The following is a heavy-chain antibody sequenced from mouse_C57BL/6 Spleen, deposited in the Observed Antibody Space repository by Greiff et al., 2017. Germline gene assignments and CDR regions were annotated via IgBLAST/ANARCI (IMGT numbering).Heavy chain of an antibody. D-gene: IGHD2-4*01. CDR3: ARSYYDYPDY. V-gene: IGHV1-66*01. J-gene: IGHJ2*01. CDR2: IYPGSGNT. CDR1: GYSFTSYY. Sequence: VQLQQSGPELVKPGASVKISCKASGYSFTSYYIHWVKQRPGQGLEWIGWIYPGSGNTKYNEKFKGKATLTADTSSSTAYTQLSSLTSEDSAVYYCARSYYDYPDYWGQGTTLTVSS.